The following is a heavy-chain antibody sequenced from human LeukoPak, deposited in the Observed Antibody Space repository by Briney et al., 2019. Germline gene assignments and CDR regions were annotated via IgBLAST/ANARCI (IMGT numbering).Heavy chain of an antibody. CDR1: GFTFSSYS. CDR3: ARDSSTYAGHPDY. V-gene: IGHV3-48*01. CDR2: IGAAGSTT. D-gene: IGHD2-2*01. J-gene: IGHJ4*02. Sequence: PGGSLRLSCAASGFTFSSYSMNWVRQAPGKGLEWVSYIGAAGSTTYYADSVKGRFTISRDNAKNSLFLQMNSLRAEDTAVYYCARDSSTYAGHPDYWGQGTLVTVSS.